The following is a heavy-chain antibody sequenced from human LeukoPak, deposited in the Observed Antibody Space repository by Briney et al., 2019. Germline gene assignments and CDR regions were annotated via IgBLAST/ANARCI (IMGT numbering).Heavy chain of an antibody. J-gene: IGHJ5*02. V-gene: IGHV1-46*01. D-gene: IGHD2-21*02. CDR2: INPSGGST. CDR1: GYTFTSYY. Sequence: ASVKVSCKASGYTFTSYYMHWVRQAPGQGLEWMGIINPSGGSTSYAQKFQGRVTMTRDTSTSTVYMELSSLRSEDTAVYYCARRLWAYSGGDCYAQFFDPWGQGTLVTVSP. CDR3: ARRLWAYSGGDCYAQFFDP.